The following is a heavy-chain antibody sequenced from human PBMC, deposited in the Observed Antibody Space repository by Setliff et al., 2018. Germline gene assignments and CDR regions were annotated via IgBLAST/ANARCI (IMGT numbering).Heavy chain of an antibody. Sequence: ASVKVSCKASGYTFTSYGISWVRQAPGQGLEWMGWISAYNGNTNYAQKLQGRVTMTTDTSTSTAYMELRSLRSDDTAVYYCARAVTYYDILTGQHHYDAFDIWGQGKMVTVSS. CDR1: GYTFTSYG. D-gene: IGHD3-9*01. CDR3: ARAVTYYDILTGQHHYDAFDI. V-gene: IGHV1-18*01. CDR2: ISAYNGNT. J-gene: IGHJ3*02.